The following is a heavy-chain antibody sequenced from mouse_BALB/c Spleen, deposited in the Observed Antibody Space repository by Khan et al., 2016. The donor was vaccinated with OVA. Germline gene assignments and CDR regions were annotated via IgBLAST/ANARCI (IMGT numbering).Heavy chain of an antibody. CDR1: GYIFTNYC. CDR3: EKEESLFYFDY. CDR2: IYPGTDNT. D-gene: IGHD6-2*01. Sequence: QVQLKESGAELVKPGASVKLSCKTSGYIFTNYCIHWVKQRSGQGLEWIARIYPGTDNTYYNEKVKDKATLTADKSSSTAYMQLSSLKSEDSAVCFCEKEESLFYFDYGGQGTTLTCSS. V-gene: IGHV1-76*01. J-gene: IGHJ2*01.